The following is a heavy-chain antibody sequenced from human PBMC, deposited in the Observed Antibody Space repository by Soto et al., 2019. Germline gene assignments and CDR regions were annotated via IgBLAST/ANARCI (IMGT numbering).Heavy chain of an antibody. CDR3: TRDRLRGYDSSGFYS. Sequence: GASVKVSCKASGYTFSGHAIHWLRQAPGQRPEWLGWINPSDGNRNFAQKFEDRVTMTTATSTNTAFLELRSLKSDDTAIYYCTRDRLRGYDSSGFYSWGQGDMVTVSS. J-gene: IGHJ4*02. CDR2: INPSDGNR. CDR1: GYTFSGHA. V-gene: IGHV1-18*01. D-gene: IGHD3-22*01.